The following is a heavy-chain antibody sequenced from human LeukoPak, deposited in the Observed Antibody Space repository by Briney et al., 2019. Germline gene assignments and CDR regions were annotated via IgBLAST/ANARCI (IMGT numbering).Heavy chain of an antibody. V-gene: IGHV4-39*07. D-gene: IGHD6-13*01. Sequence: SSETLSLTCTVSGGSISSSSYYWGWIRQPPGKGLEWIGYIYHSGSTYYNPSLKSRVTISVDRSKNQFSLKLSSVTAADTAVYYCARTAAAGRDYWGQGTLVTVSS. CDR1: GGSISSSSYY. CDR3: ARTAAAGRDY. CDR2: IYHSGST. J-gene: IGHJ4*02.